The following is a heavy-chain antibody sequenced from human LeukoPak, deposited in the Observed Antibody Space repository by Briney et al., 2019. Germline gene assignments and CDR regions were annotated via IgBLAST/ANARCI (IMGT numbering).Heavy chain of an antibody. V-gene: IGHV4-39*07. CDR2: IYYSGST. J-gene: IGHJ3*02. CDR3: ARVPEGAFDI. CDR1: GGSISSSSYY. Sequence: SETLSLTCTVSGGSISSSSYYWGWIRQPPGKGLEWIGSIYYSGSTYYNPSLKSRVTISVDTSKNQFSLKLSSVTAADTAVYYCARVPEGAFDIWGQGTMVTVSS.